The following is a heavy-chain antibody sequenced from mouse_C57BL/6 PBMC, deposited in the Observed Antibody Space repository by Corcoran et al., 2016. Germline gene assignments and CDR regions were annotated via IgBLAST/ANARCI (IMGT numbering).Heavy chain of an antibody. V-gene: IGHV1-80*01. D-gene: IGHD2-4*01. CDR1: GYAFSSYW. J-gene: IGHJ4*01. Sequence: QVQLQQSGAELVKPGASVKISCKASGYAFSSYWMNWVKQRPGKGLEWIGQIYPGDGDTNYNEKFKGKATLTADKSSSTAYMQLSSLTSEDSAVYFCARGEIYYDYEGNYAMDYWGRGTSVTVSS. CDR2: IYPGDGDT. CDR3: ARGEIYYDYEGNYAMDY.